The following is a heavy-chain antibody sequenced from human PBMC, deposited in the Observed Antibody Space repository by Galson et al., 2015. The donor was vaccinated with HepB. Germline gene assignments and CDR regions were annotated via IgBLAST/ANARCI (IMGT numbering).Heavy chain of an antibody. CDR3: TRAASMSGGLLWFGEKHY. V-gene: IGHV3-49*03. D-gene: IGHD3-10*01. J-gene: IGHJ4*02. CDR2: IRSKAYGGTT. CDR1: GFTFGDYA. Sequence: SLRLSCAASGFTFGDYAMSWFRQAPGKGLEWVGFIRSKAYGGTTEYAASVKGRFTISRDDSKSIAYLQMNSLKTEDTAVSYCTRAASMSGGLLWFGEKHYRRQGTMVTVSS.